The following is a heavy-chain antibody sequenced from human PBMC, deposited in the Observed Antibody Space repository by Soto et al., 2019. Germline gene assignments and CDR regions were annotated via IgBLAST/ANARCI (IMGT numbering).Heavy chain of an antibody. V-gene: IGHV6-1*01. Sequence: SQTLSLTCAISGDSVSSNSAAWNWIRQSPSRGLEWLGRTYYRSKWYNDYAVSVKSRITINPDTSKNQFSLKLSSVTAADTAVYYCARRDIVVVPAALVVWGQGTTVTVSS. J-gene: IGHJ6*02. D-gene: IGHD2-2*01. CDR2: TYYRSKWYN. CDR3: ARRDIVVVPAALVV. CDR1: GDSVSSNSAA.